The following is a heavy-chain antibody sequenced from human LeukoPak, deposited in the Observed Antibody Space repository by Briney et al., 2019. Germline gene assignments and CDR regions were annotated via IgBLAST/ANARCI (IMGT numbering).Heavy chain of an antibody. CDR3: ARHVGSDDSTGYYSLAYFYMDV. J-gene: IGHJ6*03. D-gene: IGHD3-22*01. CDR1: GNSFTSFW. CDR2: IHPGDSDT. Sequence: GESLKISCKGSGNSFTSFWIGWVRQMPGEGLEWMGIIHPGDSDTRYSPSFKGQVTMSADKSISTAYLQWSSLKASDTAMYYCARHVGSDDSTGYYSLAYFYMDVWGKGTTVAVSS. V-gene: IGHV5-51*01.